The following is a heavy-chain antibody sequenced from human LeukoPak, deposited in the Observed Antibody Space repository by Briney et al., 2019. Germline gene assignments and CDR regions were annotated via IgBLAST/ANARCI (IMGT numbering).Heavy chain of an antibody. Sequence: SETLSLTCAVYGGSFSGYYWSWIRQPPGKGLEWIGEINHSGSTNYNPSLKSRVTISVDTSKNQFSLKLSSVTAADTAVYYCASRLGGDDYYDSSGYSDYWGRGTLVTVSS. CDR3: ASRLGGDDYYDSSGYSDY. D-gene: IGHD3-22*01. J-gene: IGHJ4*02. CDR2: INHSGST. V-gene: IGHV4-34*01. CDR1: GGSFSGYY.